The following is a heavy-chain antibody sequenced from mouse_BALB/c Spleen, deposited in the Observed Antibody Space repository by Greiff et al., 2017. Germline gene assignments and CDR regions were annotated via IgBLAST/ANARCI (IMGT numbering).Heavy chain of an antibody. J-gene: IGHJ2*01. CDR1: GYTFTSYW. CDR2: INTSNGRT. Sequence: QVQLQQPGAELVKPGASVKLSCKASGYTFTSYWMLWVKQRPGQGLEWIGEINTSNGRTNYNEKFKSKATLTVDKSSSTTYMQHSSLTTEGSAVYYCARGENCERDYRGQGTTLTVSS. V-gene: IGHV1S81*02. D-gene: IGHD4-1*01. CDR3: ARGENCERDY.